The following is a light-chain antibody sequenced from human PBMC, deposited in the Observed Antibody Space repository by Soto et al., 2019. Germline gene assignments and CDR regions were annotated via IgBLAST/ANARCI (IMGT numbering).Light chain of an antibody. CDR3: QKLDNLPLT. CDR1: QGISSY. CDR2: AAS. Sequence: ICWTQSKTLLSACTGDRVTISGLMSQGISSYLAWYQQKPGEAPKLLIYAASTLQSGVPPRFSGSGSGTEFTLTIISLQPEDFASYYCQKLDNLPLTFGQGTLLAIK. J-gene: IGKJ5*01. V-gene: IGKV1D-8*03.